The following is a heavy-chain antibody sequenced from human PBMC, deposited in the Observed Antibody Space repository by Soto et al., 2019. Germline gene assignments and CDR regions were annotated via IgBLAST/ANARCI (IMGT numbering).Heavy chain of an antibody. CDR1: GGSVSGYY. CDR3: ARLSDYSVPDS. J-gene: IGHJ4*02. CDR2: IPYSGGP. D-gene: IGHD4-17*01. V-gene: IGHV4-59*02. Sequence: QGQLQESGPGLVKPSETLSLTCTVSGGSVSGYYWTWIRHPPGKGLEWIAFIPYSGGPNYNPSLKSRVTISLDTSKNHFSLRLTSVTTADTAVYYCARLSDYSVPDSWGQGTLVTVSS.